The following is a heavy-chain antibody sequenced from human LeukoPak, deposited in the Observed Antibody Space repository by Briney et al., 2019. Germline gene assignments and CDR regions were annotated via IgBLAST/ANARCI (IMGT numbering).Heavy chain of an antibody. Sequence: ASVKVSCKASGGTFSSYAIGWVRQAPGQGLEWMGWISAYNGNTNYAQKLQGRVTMTTDTSTSTAYMELRSLRSDDTAVYYCARGRGSHYYGSGSYYNGGDYWGQGTLVTVSS. CDR1: GGTFSSYA. J-gene: IGHJ4*02. V-gene: IGHV1-18*01. CDR2: ISAYNGNT. CDR3: ARGRGSHYYGSGSYYNGGDY. D-gene: IGHD3-10*01.